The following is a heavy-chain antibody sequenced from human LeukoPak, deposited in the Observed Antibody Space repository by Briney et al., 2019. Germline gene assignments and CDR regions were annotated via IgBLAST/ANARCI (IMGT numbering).Heavy chain of an antibody. D-gene: IGHD3-3*01. J-gene: IGHJ6*03. CDR1: GGSFSGYY. Sequence: PSETLSLTCVVYGGSFSGYYWSWIRQPPGKGPEWIGEINHSGSTNYNPSLKSRVTISVDTSKNQFSLKLSSVTAADTAVYYCARRDYDFWTGPMTHISYYYMDVWGKGTTVTVSS. CDR3: ARRDYDFWTGPMTHISYYYMDV. V-gene: IGHV4-34*01. CDR2: INHSGST.